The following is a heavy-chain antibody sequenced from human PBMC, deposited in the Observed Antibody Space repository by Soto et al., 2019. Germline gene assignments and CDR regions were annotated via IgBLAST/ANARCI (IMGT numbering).Heavy chain of an antibody. J-gene: IGHJ4*02. CDR3: AIRTTVTTTSPAYFDY. CDR1: GGTFSSYA. Sequence: SVKVSCKASGGTFSSYAISWVRQAPGQGLEWMGGIIPIFGTANYAQKFQGRVTITADKSTSTAYMELSSLRSEDTAVYYCAIRTTVTTTSPAYFDYCGQGTLVTVSS. D-gene: IGHD4-17*01. CDR2: IIPIFGTA. V-gene: IGHV1-69*06.